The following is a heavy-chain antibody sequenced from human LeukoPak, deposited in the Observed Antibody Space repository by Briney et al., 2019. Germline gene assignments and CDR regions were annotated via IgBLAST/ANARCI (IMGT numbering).Heavy chain of an antibody. V-gene: IGHV5-51*01. D-gene: IGHD3-10*01. CDR1: GYSFTSYW. Sequence: GESLKISCKGSGYSFTSYWIGWVRQMPGKGLEWMGIIYPGDSDTTYSPSFQGQVTISADKSISTAYLQWSSLKASDTAMYYCARIVTMVRADYYYYYMDVWGKGTTVTVSS. J-gene: IGHJ6*03. CDR2: IYPGDSDT. CDR3: ARIVTMVRADYYYYYMDV.